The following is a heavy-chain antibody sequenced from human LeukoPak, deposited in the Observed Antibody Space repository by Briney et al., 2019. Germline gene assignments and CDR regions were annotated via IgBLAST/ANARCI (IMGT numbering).Heavy chain of an antibody. J-gene: IGHJ3*02. CDR1: GFTFSSYG. V-gene: IGHV3-33*01. D-gene: IGHD5-18*01. CDR2: IWYDGSNK. Sequence: GGSLRLSCAASGFTFSSYGMHWVRQAPGKGLEWVAVIWYDGSNKYYADSVKGRFTISRDNSKNTLYLQMNSLRAEDTAVYYCARDNVDTAMGNDAFDIWGQGTMVTVSS. CDR3: ARDNVDTAMGNDAFDI.